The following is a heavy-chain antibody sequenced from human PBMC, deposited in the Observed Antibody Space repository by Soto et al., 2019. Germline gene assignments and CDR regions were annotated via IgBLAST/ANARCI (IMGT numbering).Heavy chain of an antibody. Sequence: SQTLSLTCAISGDSVSSNSAAWNWIRQSPSRGLEWLGRTYYRSKWYNDYAVSVKSRITINPDTSKNQFSLQLNSVTPEDTAVYYCARDLYIPAAAGTGYYYYGMDVWGQGTTVTVSS. V-gene: IGHV6-1*01. J-gene: IGHJ6*02. D-gene: IGHD6-13*01. CDR3: ARDLYIPAAAGTGYYYYGMDV. CDR1: GDSVSSNSAA. CDR2: TYYRSKWYN.